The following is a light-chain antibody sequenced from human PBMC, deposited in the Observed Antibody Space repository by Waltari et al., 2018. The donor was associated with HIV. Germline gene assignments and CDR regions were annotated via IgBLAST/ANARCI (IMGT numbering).Light chain of an antibody. CDR2: LEGSGSY. J-gene: IGLJ3*02. CDR1: SGHRSYI. CDR3: ETWDGNTWV. V-gene: IGLV4-60*03. Sequence: QPVLTQSSSASASLGSSVKLTCTLSSGHRSYIIAWHQQQPGKAPRYLMKLEGSGSYNKGSGVPDRFSGSSSGADRYLTSSNVQSEDEADYYCETWDGNTWVFGGGTKLTVL.